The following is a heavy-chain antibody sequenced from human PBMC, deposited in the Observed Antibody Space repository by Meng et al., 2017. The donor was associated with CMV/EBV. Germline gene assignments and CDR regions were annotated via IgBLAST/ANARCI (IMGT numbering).Heavy chain of an antibody. D-gene: IGHD2-21*01. CDR3: AREIPQAWAS. V-gene: IGHV3-66*01. Sequence: VEAGGGLVTPGGSLRLSCTASGFSVSSNYMSWVRQAPGKGLEWISIIYGSGNTYYGDSVKGRFTISRDNFRNTLYLQTNSLRAEDTAVYYCAREIPQAWASWGQGTLVTVSS. J-gene: IGHJ5*02. CDR1: GFSVSSNY. CDR2: IYGSGNT.